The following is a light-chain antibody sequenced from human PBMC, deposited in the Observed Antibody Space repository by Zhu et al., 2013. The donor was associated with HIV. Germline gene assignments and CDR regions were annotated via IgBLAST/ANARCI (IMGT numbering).Light chain of an antibody. Sequence: SYELTQPPSVSVSPGQTASIMCSGDKLGDKFACWYQQKPGQSPVLVIYEDTKRPSGIPERFSGSNSGNTATLTISGTQAMDEADFYCQAWDNSNYVFGTGTKVTVL. V-gene: IGLV3-1*01. J-gene: IGLJ1*01. CDR3: QAWDNSNYV. CDR2: EDT. CDR1: KLGDKF.